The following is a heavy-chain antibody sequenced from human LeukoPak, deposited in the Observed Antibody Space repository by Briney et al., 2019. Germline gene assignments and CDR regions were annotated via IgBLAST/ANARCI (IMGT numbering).Heavy chain of an antibody. CDR3: ARHQGHNWFDP. CDR2: IYYSGST. Sequence: PGGSLRLSCAASGFTSSSYGMSWVRQAPGKGLEWIGSIYYSGSTYYNPSLKSRVTISVDTSKNQFSLKLSSVTAADTAVYYCARHQGHNWFDPWGQGTLVTVSS. CDR1: GFTSSSYG. J-gene: IGHJ5*02. V-gene: IGHV4-39*01.